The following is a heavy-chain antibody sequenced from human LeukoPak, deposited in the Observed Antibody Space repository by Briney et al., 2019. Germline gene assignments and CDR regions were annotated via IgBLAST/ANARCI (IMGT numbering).Heavy chain of an antibody. D-gene: IGHD3-10*01. Sequence: SETLSLTCTVSGVSISSSRYYWGWIRQPPGKGLEWIGYIYYSGSTYYNPSLKSRVTISVDTSKNQFSLKLSSVTAADTAVYYCARSECGSVDYWGQGTLVTVSS. CDR2: IYYSGST. CDR1: GVSISSSRYY. J-gene: IGHJ4*02. CDR3: ARSECGSVDY. V-gene: IGHV4-31*03.